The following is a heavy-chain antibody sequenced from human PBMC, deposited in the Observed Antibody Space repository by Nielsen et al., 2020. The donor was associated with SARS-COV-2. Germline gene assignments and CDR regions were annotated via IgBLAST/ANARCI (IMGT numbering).Heavy chain of an antibody. D-gene: IGHD3-22*01. CDR1: GFTFSSYA. CDR3: ATPRGHYYDSSGVFDY. CDR2: ISYDGSNK. Sequence: GESLKISCAASGFTFSSYAMHWVRQAPGKGLEWVAVISYDGSNKYYADSVKGRFTISRDNSKNTLYLQMNSLRAEDTAVYYCATPRGHYYDSSGVFDYWGQGTLVTVSS. V-gene: IGHV3-30-3*01. J-gene: IGHJ4*02.